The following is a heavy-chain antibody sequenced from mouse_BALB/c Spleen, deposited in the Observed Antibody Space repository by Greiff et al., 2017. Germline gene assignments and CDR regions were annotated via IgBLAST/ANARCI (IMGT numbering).Heavy chain of an antibody. CDR2: ISSGGST. CDR3: ARGGPYGYDAMDY. V-gene: IGHV5-6-5*01. CDR1: GFTFSSYA. J-gene: IGHJ4*01. Sequence: EVQVVESGGGLVKPGGSLKLSCAASGFTFSSYAMSWVRQTPEKRLEWVASISSGGSTYYPDSVKGRFTISRDNARNILYLQMSSLRSEDTAMYYCARGGPYGYDAMDYWGQGTSVTVSS. D-gene: IGHD1-2*01.